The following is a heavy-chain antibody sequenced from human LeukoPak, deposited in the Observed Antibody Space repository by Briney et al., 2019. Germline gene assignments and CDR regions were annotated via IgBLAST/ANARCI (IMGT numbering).Heavy chain of an antibody. J-gene: IGHJ1*01. CDR2: IRTKGKSYAT. CDR1: GFTFSGSA. CDR3: ATYSSRNAREFQS. Sequence: GGSLRLSCAASGFTFSGSAMHWVRQASGKGLEWVGRIRTKGKSYATEYAASVKGRFIISRDNAKNSLYLQMNSLRAEDTAVYYCATYSSRNAREFQSWGQGTLVTVSS. D-gene: IGHD2-2*01. V-gene: IGHV3-73*01.